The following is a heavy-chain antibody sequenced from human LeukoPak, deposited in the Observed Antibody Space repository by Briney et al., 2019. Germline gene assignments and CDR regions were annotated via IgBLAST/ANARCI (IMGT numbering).Heavy chain of an antibody. D-gene: IGHD6-19*01. CDR3: ATSTPSGWYNYFDY. CDR1: GFTFSSYA. V-gene: IGHV3-30*04. J-gene: IGHJ4*02. Sequence: GRSLRLSCAASGFTFSSYAMHWVRQAPGQGLEWVAVISYDGSNKYYADSVKGRFTISRDNSKNTLYLQMNSLRAEDTAVYYCATSTPSGWYNYFDYWGQGTLVTVSS. CDR2: ISYDGSNK.